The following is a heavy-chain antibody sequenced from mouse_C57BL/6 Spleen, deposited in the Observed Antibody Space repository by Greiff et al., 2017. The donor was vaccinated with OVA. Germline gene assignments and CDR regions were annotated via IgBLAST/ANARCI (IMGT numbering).Heavy chain of an antibody. Sequence: QVQLQQPGAELVRPGSSVKLSCKASGYTFTSYWMHWVKQRPIQGLEWIGNIDPSDSETHYNQKFKDKATLTVDKSSSTAYMQLSSLTSEDSAVYYCARSVDSSGPGDWGQGTTLTVSS. D-gene: IGHD3-2*02. CDR3: ARSVDSSGPGD. J-gene: IGHJ2*01. CDR2: IDPSDSET. CDR1: GYTFTSYW. V-gene: IGHV1-52*01.